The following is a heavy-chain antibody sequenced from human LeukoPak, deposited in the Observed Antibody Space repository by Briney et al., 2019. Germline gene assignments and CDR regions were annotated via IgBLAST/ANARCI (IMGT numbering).Heavy chain of an antibody. Sequence: ASVKVSCKASGYTFTSYAMNWVRQAPGQGLEWMGWINTNTGNQTSAQGFTGRFVFSLDTSVSTAYLQISSLKAEDTAVYYCARDYGSGWFGAVDSWGQGTLITVSS. CDR2: INTNTGNQ. CDR3: ARDYGSGWFGAVDS. V-gene: IGHV7-4-1*02. J-gene: IGHJ4*02. CDR1: GYTFTSYA. D-gene: IGHD6-19*01.